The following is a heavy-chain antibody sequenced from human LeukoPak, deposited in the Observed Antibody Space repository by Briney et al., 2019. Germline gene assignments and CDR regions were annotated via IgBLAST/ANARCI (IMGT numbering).Heavy chain of an antibody. J-gene: IGHJ4*02. V-gene: IGHV4-59*01. Sequence: PSETLSLTCTVSGGSISSYYWSWIRQPPGKGLEWIGYIYYSGSTNYNPSLKSRVTISVDTSKNQFSLKLSSVTAADTAVYYCARIRGGNNHHFDYWGQGTLVTVSS. CDR1: GGSISSYY. CDR3: ARIRGGNNHHFDY. CDR2: IYYSGST. D-gene: IGHD1/OR15-1a*01.